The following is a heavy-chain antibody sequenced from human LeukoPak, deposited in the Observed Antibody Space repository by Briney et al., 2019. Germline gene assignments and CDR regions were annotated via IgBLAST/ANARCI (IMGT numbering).Heavy chain of an antibody. CDR2: INPSGETT. Sequence: ASVKVSCKASVYTFSMYYMHWVRQAPGQGLEWMGIINPSGETTVYAQRFQGRVTMTCDTSTNTLYMELSSLRSEDTAVYYCARGGDFGDYFEHWGQGTLVTVSS. CDR3: ARGGDFGDYFEH. CDR1: VYTFSMYY. D-gene: IGHD4-17*01. V-gene: IGHV1-46*01. J-gene: IGHJ4*01.